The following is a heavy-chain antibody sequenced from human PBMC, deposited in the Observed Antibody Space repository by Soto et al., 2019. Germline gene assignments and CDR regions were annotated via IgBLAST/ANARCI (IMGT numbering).Heavy chain of an antibody. CDR1: GGTFSSYA. D-gene: IGHD2-15*01. CDR2: IIPIFGTA. J-gene: IGHJ4*02. Sequence: SVKVSFKASGGTFSSYAISWLRQAPGQGLEWMGGIIPIFGTANYAQKFQGRVTITADESTSTAYMELSSLRSEDTAVYYCAREYCSGGSCYSDYWGQGTLVTVSS. V-gene: IGHV1-69*13. CDR3: AREYCSGGSCYSDY.